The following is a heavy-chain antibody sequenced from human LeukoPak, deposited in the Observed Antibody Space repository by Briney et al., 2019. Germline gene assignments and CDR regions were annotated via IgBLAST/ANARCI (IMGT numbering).Heavy chain of an antibody. CDR2: ISAYNGNT. J-gene: IGHJ6*03. CDR3: ARRVLRYFDWTRGDYYYYMDV. CDR1: GYTFTSYG. Sequence: ASVKVSCKASGYTFTSYGISWVRQAPGQGLEWMGWISAYNGNTNYAQKLQGRVTMTTDTSTSTAYMELRSLRSDDTAVYYCARRVLRYFDWTRGDYYYYMDVWGKGTTVTISS. V-gene: IGHV1-18*01. D-gene: IGHD3-9*01.